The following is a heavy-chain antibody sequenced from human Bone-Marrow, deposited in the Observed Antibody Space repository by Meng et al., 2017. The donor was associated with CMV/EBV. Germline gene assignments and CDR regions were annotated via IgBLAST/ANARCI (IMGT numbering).Heavy chain of an antibody. CDR3: ARASPYYDFWSGYYFYY. J-gene: IGHJ4*02. V-gene: IGHV1-69*05. CDR1: GGTFSSYA. Sequence: SVKVSCKASGGTFSSYAISWVRQAPGQGLEWMGGIIPIFGTANYAQKFQGRVTITTDESTSTAYMELSSLRSEDTAVYYCARASPYYDFWSGYYFYYWGQGPLVPVSS. D-gene: IGHD3-3*01. CDR2: IIPIFGTA.